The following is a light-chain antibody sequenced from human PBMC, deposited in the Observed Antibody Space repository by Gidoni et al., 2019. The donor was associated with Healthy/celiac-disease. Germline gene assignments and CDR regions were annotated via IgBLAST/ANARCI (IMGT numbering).Light chain of an antibody. CDR1: NIGSKS. CDR3: QVWDSSSDHREV. Sequence: SYVLTQPPSVSGAPGKTARITCGGNNIGSKSVHWYQQKPGQAPVLVVYDDSDRPSGLPERFSGSNSGNTATLTISRVDAGDEADYYCQVWDSSSDHREVFGGGTKLTVL. J-gene: IGLJ3*02. V-gene: IGLV3-21*03. CDR2: DDS.